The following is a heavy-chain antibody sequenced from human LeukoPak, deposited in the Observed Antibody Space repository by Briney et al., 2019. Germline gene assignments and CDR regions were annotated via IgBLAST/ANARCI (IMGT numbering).Heavy chain of an antibody. CDR3: AREGLRWPFDY. Sequence: GGSLRLSCTASGFTFSSYDMSWVRQAPGKGLQWVSSISGSSSYIYYADSVKGRFTISRDNAKNSLYLQMNSLRAEDTAVYYCAREGLRWPFDYWGQGTLVTVSS. D-gene: IGHD4-23*01. CDR1: GFTFSSYD. J-gene: IGHJ4*02. CDR2: ISGSSSYI. V-gene: IGHV3-21*01.